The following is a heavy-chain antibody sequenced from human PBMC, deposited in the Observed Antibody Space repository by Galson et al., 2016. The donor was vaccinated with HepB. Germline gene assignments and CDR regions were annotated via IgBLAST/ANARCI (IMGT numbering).Heavy chain of an antibody. V-gene: IGHV5-51*01. D-gene: IGHD2-15*01. J-gene: IGHJ6*03. Sequence: QSGAEVKKPGESLKISCQASGYNFLKYWIAWVRQVPGKGLEWMGIIYPRDSEIRYSPSFRGQVTISADMSIRTAYLQWSSLKASDSAIYYRARHVDYFSYYMDVWGKGTTVTVSS. CDR3: ARHVDYFSYYMDV. CDR2: IYPRDSEI. CDR1: GYNFLKYW.